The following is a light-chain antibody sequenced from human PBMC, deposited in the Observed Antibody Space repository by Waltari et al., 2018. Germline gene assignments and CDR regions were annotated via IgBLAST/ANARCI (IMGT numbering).Light chain of an antibody. V-gene: IGKV1-39*01. CDR2: AAS. J-gene: IGKJ4*01. Sequence: DIQMTQSPSSLSASVGDRVTITCRASQSVSIYLNWYQQKPGKAPKLLIYAASNLQSGVPSRFSGSGSGTDFTLTVSSLQPEDFVSYFCQQSYTIPLTFGGGTKVEI. CDR3: QQSYTIPLT. CDR1: QSVSIY.